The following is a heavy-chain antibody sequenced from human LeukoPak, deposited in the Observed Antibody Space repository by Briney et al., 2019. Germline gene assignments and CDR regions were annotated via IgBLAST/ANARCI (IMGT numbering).Heavy chain of an antibody. CDR2: INPNSGDT. V-gene: IGHV1-2*02. J-gene: IGHJ4*02. D-gene: IGHD2-2*01. Sequence: ASVKVSCKASGYTFTGYYMHWVRQAPGQGLEWIGWINPNSGDTNYAQKFQGRVTMTRDTSISTAYMELSRLRSDDMAVYYCARSRPYIVVVSGAVFSGFGYWGQGTLVTVSS. CDR1: GYTFTGYY. CDR3: ARSRPYIVVVSGAVFSGFGY.